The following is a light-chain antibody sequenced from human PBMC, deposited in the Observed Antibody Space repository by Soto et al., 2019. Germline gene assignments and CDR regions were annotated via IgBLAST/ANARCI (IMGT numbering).Light chain of an antibody. Sequence: DIQLTQSPSFLSASVGDRVTITCRASQGISSYVAWHQQIPGKDPKLLIYAASTFQSGVPSRFSGSGSGTEFKLTIRSLQPEDCVPSWCQPLNSYPTFTFGQGTRLEIK. CDR2: AAS. CDR3: QPLNSYPTFT. CDR1: QGISSY. V-gene: IGKV1-9*01. J-gene: IGKJ5*01.